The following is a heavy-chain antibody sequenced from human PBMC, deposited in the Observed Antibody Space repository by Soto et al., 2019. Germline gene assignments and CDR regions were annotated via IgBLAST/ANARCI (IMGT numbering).Heavy chain of an antibody. D-gene: IGHD3-9*01. CDR2: ISTSSSTI. V-gene: IGHV3-48*01. J-gene: IGHJ5*02. Sequence: PGGSLRLSCAASGFTFSAYSMNWVRQAPGKGLEWVSYISTSSSTIYYADSVKGRFTISRDNAKNSLYLQMNSLRAEDTAVYYCARAFKDFEWENWFDPWGQGTLVTVSS. CDR3: ARAFKDFEWENWFDP. CDR1: GFTFSAYS.